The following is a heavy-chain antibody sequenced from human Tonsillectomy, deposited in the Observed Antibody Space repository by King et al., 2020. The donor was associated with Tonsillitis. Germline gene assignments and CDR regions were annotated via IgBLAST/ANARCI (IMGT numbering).Heavy chain of an antibody. V-gene: IGHV3-48*02. CDR2: AGKSGTI. Sequence: VQLVESGGGLVQPGGSLRLSCAASGFTFSGYSMNWVRQAPGKGLEWVSYAGKSGTIYYSDSVKGRFTVSRDNAKSSLYLQMYSLRDEDTAVYFCARDPHSLDYWGQGTLVTVSS. CDR1: GFTFSGYS. J-gene: IGHJ4*02. CDR3: ARDPHSLDY.